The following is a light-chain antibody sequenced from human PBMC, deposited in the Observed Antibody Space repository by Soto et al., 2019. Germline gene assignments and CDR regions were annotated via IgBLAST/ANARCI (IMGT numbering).Light chain of an antibody. J-gene: IGLJ2*01. CDR1: SSNIGSNY. Sequence: QTVVTQPPSASGTPGQRVTISCSGSSSNIGSNYVYWYQQLPGTAPKLLIYRNNQRPSGVPDRFSGSKSGTSASLAISGLRSEDEADYYCTAWDDSLNVLFGGGTQLTVL. CDR2: RNN. V-gene: IGLV1-47*01. CDR3: TAWDDSLNVL.